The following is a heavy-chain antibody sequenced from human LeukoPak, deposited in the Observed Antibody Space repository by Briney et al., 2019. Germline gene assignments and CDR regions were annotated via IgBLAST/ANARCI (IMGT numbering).Heavy chain of an antibody. CDR3: ARGYYYGSGSYSLVFDY. CDR1: GFTFSSSE. J-gene: IGHJ4*02. CDR2: INSATTI. Sequence: GGSLRLSCGASGFTFSSSEMDWVRQAPGKGLERVASINSATTIYYADSVKGRFTISRDNTKNSVYLQMSSLRAEDTAVYYCARGYYYGSGSYSLVFDYWGQGILVTVSS. V-gene: IGHV3-48*03. D-gene: IGHD3-10*01.